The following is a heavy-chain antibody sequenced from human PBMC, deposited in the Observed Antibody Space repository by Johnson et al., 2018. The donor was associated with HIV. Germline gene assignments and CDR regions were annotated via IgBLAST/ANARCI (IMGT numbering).Heavy chain of an antibody. J-gene: IGHJ3*02. V-gene: IGHV3-66*01. Sequence: AQLVESGGGLVQPGGSLRLSCAASGFTVSSNYMSWVRQAPGKGLEWVSAISASGRDIYYGDSVKGRFTISRDNSKNTLYLQMNSLRAEDTAVYYCARDRSPYYGDYKSAFDIWGQGTMVTVSS. CDR3: ARDRSPYYGDYKSAFDI. CDR2: SASGRDI. CDR1: GFTVSSNY. D-gene: IGHD4-17*01.